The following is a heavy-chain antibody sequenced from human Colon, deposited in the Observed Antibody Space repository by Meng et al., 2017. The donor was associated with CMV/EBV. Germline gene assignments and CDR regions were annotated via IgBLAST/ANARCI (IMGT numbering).Heavy chain of an antibody. CDR2: ISWNSGSI. J-gene: IGHJ4*02. CDR3: AKDLSKFASLPMDF. D-gene: IGHD3-16*01. Sequence: SLKISCAASGFTFDDYAMHWVRQAPGKGLEWVSGISWNSGSIVYADSVKGRFTISRDNAKNSLYLQMNSLRLEDTALYYCAKDLSKFASLPMDFWGQGTPVTVSS. V-gene: IGHV3-9*01. CDR1: GFTFDDYA.